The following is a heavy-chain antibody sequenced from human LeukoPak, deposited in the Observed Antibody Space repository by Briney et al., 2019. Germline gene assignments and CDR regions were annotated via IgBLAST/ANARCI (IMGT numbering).Heavy chain of an antibody. Sequence: GGSLRLSCAASGFTFSHYAMNWLRQAPGKGLEWISLVSKEGTNRYYADSVKGRFTISRDNSKNSLDLQMNSLRVEDTAMYYCAKDLDSSARYAENWFDPWGQGTLVTVSS. CDR1: GFTFSHYA. CDR2: VSKEGTNR. D-gene: IGHD6-19*01. J-gene: IGHJ5*02. CDR3: AKDLDSSARYAENWFDP. V-gene: IGHV3-23*01.